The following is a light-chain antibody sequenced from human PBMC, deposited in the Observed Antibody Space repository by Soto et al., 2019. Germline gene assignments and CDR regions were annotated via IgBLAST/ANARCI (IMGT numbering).Light chain of an antibody. CDR2: LGS. Sequence: DIVMTQSPLSLPVTPGEPASISCRSSQSLLYSNGNNYLDWYVQKPGQSPQLLIYLGSNRASGVPDRFSGSGSGTDFTLKISRVEAEDVGVYYCMQALDMRTFGGGTKGRSN. J-gene: IGKJ4*01. CDR1: QSLLYSNGNNY. V-gene: IGKV2-28*01. CDR3: MQALDMRT.